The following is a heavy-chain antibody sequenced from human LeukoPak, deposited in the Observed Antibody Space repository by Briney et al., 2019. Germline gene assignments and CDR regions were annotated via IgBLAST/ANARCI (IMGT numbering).Heavy chain of an antibody. V-gene: IGHV1-18*01. Sequence: ASVKVSCKASGYAFTSYGISWVRQAPGQGPEWMGWISAYNGNTNYARKLQGRVTMTTDTSTSTAYMELRSLRSDDTAVYYCARAGITPYYYYMDVWGKGTTVTVSS. CDR1: GYAFTSYG. CDR2: ISAYNGNT. J-gene: IGHJ6*03. CDR3: ARAGITPYYYYMDV. D-gene: IGHD4-23*01.